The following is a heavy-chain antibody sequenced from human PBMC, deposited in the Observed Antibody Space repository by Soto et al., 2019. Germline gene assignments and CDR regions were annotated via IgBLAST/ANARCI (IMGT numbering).Heavy chain of an antibody. CDR1: GFTFSNAW. D-gene: IGHD4-4*01. Sequence: EVQLVESGGGLVKPGGSLRLSCAASGFTFSNAWMSWVRQAPGKGLEWVGRIKSKTDGGTTDYAAPVKGRFTISRDDSKNTLYLQMNSLKTEDTAVYYCTTGAYDYSNYWADYWGQGTLVTVSS. J-gene: IGHJ4*02. V-gene: IGHV3-15*01. CDR3: TTGAYDYSNYWADY. CDR2: IKSKTDGGTT.